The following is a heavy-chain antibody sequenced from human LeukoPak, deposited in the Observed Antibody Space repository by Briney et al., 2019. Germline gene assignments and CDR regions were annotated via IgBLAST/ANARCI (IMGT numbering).Heavy chain of an antibody. D-gene: IGHD4-17*01. Sequence: GESLKISCKVSGYNFMTYWIGWVRQMPGKGLEWMGIIYPRESDIRYSPSFQGQVTISADKSISTAYLQWTSLKASDTAIYYCARASGDGRFDYWGQGTLVTVSS. CDR2: IYPRESDI. CDR1: GYNFMTYW. J-gene: IGHJ4*02. CDR3: ARASGDGRFDY. V-gene: IGHV5-51*01.